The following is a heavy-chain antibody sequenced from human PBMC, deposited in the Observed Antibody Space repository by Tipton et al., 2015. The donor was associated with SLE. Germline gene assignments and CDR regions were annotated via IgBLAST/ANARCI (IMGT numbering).Heavy chain of an antibody. D-gene: IGHD2-15*01. J-gene: IGHJ5*01. Sequence: LRLSCIVSGDYISSDAFFWGWIRQPPGKGLEWIGLVYYSGTTSYNPSLRSRVTITGDSSKNQFSLKLTSVTAAETAVYYCARGTPFYCSDAGCHPECWFDSWGQGSLVTVSS. CDR2: VYYSGTT. V-gene: IGHV4-39*07. CDR1: GDYISSDAFF. CDR3: ARGTPFYCSDAGCHPECWFDS.